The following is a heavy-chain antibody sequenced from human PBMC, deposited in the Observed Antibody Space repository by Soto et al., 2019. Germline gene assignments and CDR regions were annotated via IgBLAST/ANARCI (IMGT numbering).Heavy chain of an antibody. D-gene: IGHD5-12*01. V-gene: IGHV4-59*01. J-gene: IGHJ3*02. CDR3: ARRSDMATIKGGDAFDI. Sequence: PSETLSFTGTVSGGSISSYYWSWIRQPPGKGLEWIGYIYYSGSTNYNPSLKSRVTISVDTSKNQFSLKLSSVTAADTAVYYCARRSDMATIKGGDAFDIWGQGTMVTVSS. CDR2: IYYSGST. CDR1: GGSISSYY.